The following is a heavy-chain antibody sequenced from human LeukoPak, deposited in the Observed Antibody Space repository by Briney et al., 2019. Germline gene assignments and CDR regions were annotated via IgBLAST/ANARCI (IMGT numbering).Heavy chain of an antibody. D-gene: IGHD3-10*01. CDR1: GGSISSSSYY. CDR2: IYYSGST. V-gene: IGHV4-39*07. CDR3: ARTNLLWFGELSPNFDY. Sequence: SETLSLTCTVSGGSISSSSYYWGWIRQPPGKGLEWIGSIYYSGSTYYNPSLKSRVTIPVDTSKNQFSLKLSSVTAADTAVYYCARTNLLWFGELSPNFDYWGQGTLVTVSS. J-gene: IGHJ4*02.